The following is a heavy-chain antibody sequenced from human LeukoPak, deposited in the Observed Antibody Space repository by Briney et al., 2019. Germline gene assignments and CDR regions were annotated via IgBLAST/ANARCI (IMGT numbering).Heavy chain of an antibody. CDR3: AKDSFDYYDSSGYYSPLGPLQLDY. CDR1: GFTFSSYS. D-gene: IGHD3-22*01. Sequence: GGSLRLSCAASGFTFSSYSMNWVRQAPGKGLEWVSYISSSSSTIYYADSVKGRFTISRDNAKNSLYLQMNSLRAEDTALYYCAKDSFDYYDSSGYYSPLGPLQLDYWGQGTLVTVSS. V-gene: IGHV3-48*04. CDR2: ISSSSSTI. J-gene: IGHJ4*02.